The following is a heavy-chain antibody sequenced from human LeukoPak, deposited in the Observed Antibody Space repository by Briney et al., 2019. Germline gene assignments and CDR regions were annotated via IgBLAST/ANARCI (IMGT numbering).Heavy chain of an antibody. D-gene: IGHD2-15*01. CDR2: ISNTGGST. CDR3: AQQVGYCSSGSCYFTY. Sequence: GGSLRLSCVASGFSFNTYAMSWVRKAPGKGLEWVSAISNTGGSTYYADSVKGRFTISRDKSKNTLSLQMNSLRAEDTAVYYCAQQVGYCSSGSCYFTYWGQGTLVTVSS. J-gene: IGHJ1*01. V-gene: IGHV3-23*01. CDR1: GFSFNTYA.